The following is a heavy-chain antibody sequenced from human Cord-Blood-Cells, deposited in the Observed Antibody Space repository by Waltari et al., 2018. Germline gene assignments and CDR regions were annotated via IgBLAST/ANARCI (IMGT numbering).Heavy chain of an antibody. CDR1: GYTFTGYY. Sequence: QVQLVQSGAEVKKPGASVKVSCKASGYTFTGYYMHWVRQAPGQGLEWMGWSNPNSGCTNSAQEFQGRVTMTRDTSISQAYMELGRLRSDDPAVYYCAREDIVVVPDAFDIWGQGTMVTVSS. V-gene: IGHV1-2*02. CDR3: AREDIVVVPDAFDI. D-gene: IGHD2-2*01. J-gene: IGHJ3*02. CDR2: SNPNSGCT.